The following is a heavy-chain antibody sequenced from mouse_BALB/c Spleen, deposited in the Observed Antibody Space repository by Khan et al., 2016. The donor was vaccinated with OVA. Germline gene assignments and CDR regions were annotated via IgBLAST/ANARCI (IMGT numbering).Heavy chain of an antibody. V-gene: IGHV1-7*01. CDR3: ARDKIDY. CDR2: INPRTGYT. J-gene: IGHJ2*01. Sequence: VQLQQSGAELAKPGASVKMSCKASGYTFSNYWIHWVKQRPGQGLEWIGYINPRTGYTYYNPTFNDKATLTTDKSSSPAYLQLSSLTSEDSAIYYCARDKIDYWGQGTTLTVSS. CDR1: GYTFSNYW.